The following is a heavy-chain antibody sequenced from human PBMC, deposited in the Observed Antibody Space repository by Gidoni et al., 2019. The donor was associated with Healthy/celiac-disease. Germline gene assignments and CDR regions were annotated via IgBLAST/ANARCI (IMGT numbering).Heavy chain of an antibody. D-gene: IGHD3-16*01. Sequence: QVQLVESGGGVVQPGRSLRLSCAASGFTFSGYGMHWVRQAPGKGLEWVAVISYDGSNKYYADSVKGRFTISRDNSKNTLYLQMNSLRAEDTAVYYCAKGGDFDYWGQGTLVTVSS. J-gene: IGHJ4*02. CDR3: AKGGDFDY. CDR2: ISYDGSNK. V-gene: IGHV3-30*18. CDR1: GFTFSGYG.